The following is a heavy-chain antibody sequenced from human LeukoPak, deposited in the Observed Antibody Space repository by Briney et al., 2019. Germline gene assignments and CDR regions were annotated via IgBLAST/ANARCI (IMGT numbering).Heavy chain of an antibody. V-gene: IGHV1-69*04. J-gene: IGHJ6*02. Sequence: SVRVSCKASGGTFSSYAISWVRQAPGQGLEWMGRIIPILGIANYAQKFQGRVTITADKSTSTAYMELSSLRSEDTAVYYCAGAIVTGGDLPNYYYYGMDVWGQGTTVTVSS. CDR1: GGTFSSYA. CDR3: AGAIVTGGDLPNYYYYGMDV. CDR2: IIPILGIA. D-gene: IGHD2-21*02.